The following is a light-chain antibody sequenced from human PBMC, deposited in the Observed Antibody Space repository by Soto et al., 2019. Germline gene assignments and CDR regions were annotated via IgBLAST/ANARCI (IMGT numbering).Light chain of an antibody. CDR1: QSLLHSNGNIY. Sequence: IVLTQSPLSLPVTPGEPASISCRSSQSLLHSNGNIYLDWYLQKPGQSPQLLIYLGSIRASGVPATFSGSRSGTDISLKITRVEADDVGVYYCIEAIRAPRTFGLGTKVEIK. CDR2: LGS. J-gene: IGKJ1*01. CDR3: IEAIRAPRT. V-gene: IGKV2-28*01.